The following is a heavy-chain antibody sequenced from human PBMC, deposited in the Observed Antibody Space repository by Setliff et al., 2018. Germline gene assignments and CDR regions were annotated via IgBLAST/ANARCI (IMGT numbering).Heavy chain of an antibody. CDR1: GYTFTNYG. J-gene: IGHJ4*02. CDR3: ARINFYVSSGYYYAPDY. CDR2: INNYSFKT. Sequence: ASVKVSCKPSGYTFTNYGITWVRQAPGQGLEWMGWINNYSFKTNYPQKFLGRVTVTTDTSTGPAYMELGSLTSDDTAIYYCARINFYVSSGYYYAPDYWGPGTLVTVSS. D-gene: IGHD3-22*01. V-gene: IGHV1-18*01.